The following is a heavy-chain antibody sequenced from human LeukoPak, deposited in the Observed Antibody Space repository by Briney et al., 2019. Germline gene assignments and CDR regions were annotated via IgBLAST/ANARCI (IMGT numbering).Heavy chain of an antibody. Sequence: SETLSLTCTVSGGSISSSSYYWGWIRQPPGKGLEWIGSIYYSGSTYYNPSLKSRVTISVDTSKNQFSLKLSSVTAADTAVYYCARQGREWLIYYYYMDVWGKGTTVTVSS. V-gene: IGHV4-39*01. CDR2: IYYSGST. D-gene: IGHD3-3*01. CDR3: ARQGREWLIYYYYMDV. J-gene: IGHJ6*03. CDR1: GGSISSSSYY.